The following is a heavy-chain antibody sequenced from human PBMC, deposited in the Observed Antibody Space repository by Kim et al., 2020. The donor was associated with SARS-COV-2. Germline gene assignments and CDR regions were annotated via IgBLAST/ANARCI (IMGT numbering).Heavy chain of an antibody. Sequence: ASVKVSCKASGYTFTSYAMHWVRQAPGQRLEWMGWINAGNGNTKYSQKFQGRVTLTRDTSASTAYMELSSLRSEDTAVYYCARLYYYGSIPDYWGRGTLVTVSS. D-gene: IGHD3-22*01. V-gene: IGHV1-3*01. CDR2: INAGNGNT. CDR1: GYTFTSYA. CDR3: ARLYYYGSIPDY. J-gene: IGHJ4*02.